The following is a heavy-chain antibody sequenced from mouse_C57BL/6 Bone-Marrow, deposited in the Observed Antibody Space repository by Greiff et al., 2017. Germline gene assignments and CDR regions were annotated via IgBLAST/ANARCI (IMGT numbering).Heavy chain of an antibody. CDR3: ARFSCSDSSYAMDY. J-gene: IGHJ4*01. D-gene: IGHD1-1*01. V-gene: IGHV1-63*01. CDR2: IYPGGGYT. CDR1: GYTFTNYW. Sequence: QVQLQQSGAELVRPGTSVKMSCKASGYTFTNYWIGWAKQRPGQGLEWIGDIYPGGGYTNYNEKFKGKATLTADKSSSTAYMQFSSLTSEDSAIYYCARFSCSDSSYAMDYWGQGTSVTVSS.